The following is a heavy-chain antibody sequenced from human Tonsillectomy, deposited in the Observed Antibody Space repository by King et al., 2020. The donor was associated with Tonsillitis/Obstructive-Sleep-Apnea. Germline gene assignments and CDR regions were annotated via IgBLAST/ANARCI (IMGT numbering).Heavy chain of an antibody. Sequence: QLVQSGAEVKKPGASLRISCKGSGYSLTSYWISWVRQMPGKGLEWMGRIDPSDSYTNYSPSFQGHVTISADKSISTAHLQWSSLKASDTAMYYCASTYYYDSSGYYPYYFDYWGQGTLVTVSS. CDR2: IDPSDSYT. V-gene: IGHV5-10-1*01. CDR1: GYSLTSYW. D-gene: IGHD3-22*01. CDR3: ASTYYYDSSGYYPYYFDY. J-gene: IGHJ4*02.